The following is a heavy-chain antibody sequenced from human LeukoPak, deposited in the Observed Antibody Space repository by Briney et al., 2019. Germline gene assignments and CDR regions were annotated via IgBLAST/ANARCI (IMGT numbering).Heavy chain of an antibody. V-gene: IGHV1-2*02. CDR1: GYTFTGYY. CDR2: INPNSGGT. Sequence: ASVKISCKASGYTFTGYYMHWVRQAPGQGLEWMGWINPNSGGTNYAQKFQGRVTMTRDTSISTAYMELSRLRSDDTAVYYCARERDIVVVPAAIEHDYWGQGTLVTVSS. CDR3: ARERDIVVVPAAIEHDY. D-gene: IGHD2-2*02. J-gene: IGHJ4*02.